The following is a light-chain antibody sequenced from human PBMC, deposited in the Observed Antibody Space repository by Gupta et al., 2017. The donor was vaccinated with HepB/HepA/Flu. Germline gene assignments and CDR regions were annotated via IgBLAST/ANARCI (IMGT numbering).Light chain of an antibody. CDR1: STNIGAGYD. CDR3: QSYDSNRSDYV. J-gene: IGLJ1*01. Sequence: SVPTQPPPVTGAPGPTVKISCTGVSTNIGAGYDVHWYQQLPGTAPKLLIYGNSNRPSGVPERFSGSKSGTAASLAITGLQAEDEADYYCQSYDSNRSDYVFGTGTKVTVL. V-gene: IGLV1-40*01. CDR2: GNS.